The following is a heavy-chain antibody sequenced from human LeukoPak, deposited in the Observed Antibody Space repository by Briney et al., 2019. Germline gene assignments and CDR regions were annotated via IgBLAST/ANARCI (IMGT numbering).Heavy chain of an antibody. CDR3: ARGSVVYDFWSGYTDAFDI. Sequence: GGSLRLSCDASGFTFSSFSMNWVRQSPEKGLEWVSSITAGSSHIFYGDSMKGRFTISRDNAKNSLYLQMNSLRAEDTAVYYCARGSVVYDFWSGYTDAFDIWGQGTMVTVSS. CDR2: ITAGSSHI. D-gene: IGHD3-3*01. J-gene: IGHJ3*02. CDR1: GFTFSSFS. V-gene: IGHV3-21*01.